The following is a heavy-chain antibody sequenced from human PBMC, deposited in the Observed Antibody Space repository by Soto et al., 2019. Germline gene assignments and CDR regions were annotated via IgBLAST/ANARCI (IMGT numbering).Heavy chain of an antibody. CDR3: ARGYSYGFYYFDY. CDR2: ISSSGSTI. V-gene: IGHV3-11*01. D-gene: IGHD5-18*01. Sequence: PXGALRLSCAASGFTFSDYYMSWIRQAPGKGLEWVSYISSSGSTIYYADSVKGRFTISRDNAKNSLYLQMNSLRAEDTAVYYCARGYSYGFYYFDYWGQGTLVTVSS. J-gene: IGHJ4*02. CDR1: GFTFSDYY.